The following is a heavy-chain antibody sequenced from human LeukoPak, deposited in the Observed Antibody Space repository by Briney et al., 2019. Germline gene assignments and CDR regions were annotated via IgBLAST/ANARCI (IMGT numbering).Heavy chain of an antibody. J-gene: IGHJ4*02. CDR2: ISGGSGSR. Sequence: GGSLRLSCEASGFSFSDYAMTWVRQAPGKGLEWVSGISGGSGSRNYGDSVKGRFTISRDNSKNTLFLQLSGLRAEDTAVYYCAKGQEFLEWIYDYWGQGTLVTVSS. CDR1: GFSFSDYA. D-gene: IGHD3-3*01. V-gene: IGHV3-23*01. CDR3: AKGQEFLEWIYDY.